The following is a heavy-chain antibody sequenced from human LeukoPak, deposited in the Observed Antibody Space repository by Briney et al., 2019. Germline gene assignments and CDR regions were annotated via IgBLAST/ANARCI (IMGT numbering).Heavy chain of an antibody. V-gene: IGHV3-7*01. J-gene: IGHJ4*02. CDR2: IKQDGSEK. CDR1: GFTFSSYW. Sequence: GGSLRPSCAASGFTFSSYWMSWVRQAPGKGLEWVANIKQDGSEKYYVDSVKGRFTISRDNAKNSLYLQMNTLRAEDTAVYYCARERGSYSSSWRNYYFDYWGQGTPVTASS. CDR3: ARERGSYSSSWRNYYFDY. D-gene: IGHD6-13*01.